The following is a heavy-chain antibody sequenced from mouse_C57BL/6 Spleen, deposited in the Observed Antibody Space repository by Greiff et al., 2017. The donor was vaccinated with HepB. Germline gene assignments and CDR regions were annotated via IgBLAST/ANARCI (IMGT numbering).Heavy chain of an antibody. CDR3: ARGSSLGKYYFDY. D-gene: IGHD1-1*01. J-gene: IGHJ2*01. CDR1: GYTFTDYY. V-gene: IGHV1-76*01. CDR2: IYPGSGNT. Sequence: QVQLQQSGAELVRPGASVKLSCKASGYTFTDYYINWVKQRPGQGLEWIARIYPGSGNTYYNEKFKGKATLTAEKSSSTAYMQLSSLTSEDSAVYFCARGSSLGKYYFDYWGQGTTLTVSS.